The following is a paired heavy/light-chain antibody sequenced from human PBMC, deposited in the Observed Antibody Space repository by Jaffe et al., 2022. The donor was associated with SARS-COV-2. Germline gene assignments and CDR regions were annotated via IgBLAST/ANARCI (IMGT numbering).Light chain of an antibody. CDR2: LNNDGSQ. Sequence: QLVLTQSPSASASLGASVKLTCTLSSGYSSHAIAWHQQQPEKGPRYLMKLNNDGSQSKGDGIPDRFSGSSSGAERYLTISSLQSEDEADYYCQTWATGIRVFGGGTKLTVL. CDR1: SGYSSHA. V-gene: IGLV4-69*02. J-gene: IGLJ3*02. CDR3: QTWATGIRV.
Heavy chain of an antibody. V-gene: IGHV3-23*01. CDR2: ISGSGRTT. CDR1: GFTFSTYA. J-gene: IGHJ4*02. Sequence: EVQVLESGGGLVEPGGSLRLSCAASGFTFSTYAMSWVRQAPGKGLEWVSTISGSGRTTYYPDAVKDRFTISRDNSKNTLYLQMNSVRAEDTAVYYCAKDDRSGSYNDYWGQGTLVTVSS. D-gene: IGHD1-26*01. CDR3: AKDDRSGSYNDY.